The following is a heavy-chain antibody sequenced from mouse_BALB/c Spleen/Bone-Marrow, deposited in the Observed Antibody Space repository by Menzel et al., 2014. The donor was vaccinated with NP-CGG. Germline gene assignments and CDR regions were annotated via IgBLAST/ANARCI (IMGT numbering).Heavy chain of an antibody. D-gene: IGHD1-1*01. Sequence: EVNVVESGGGLVKPGGSLKLSCAASGFTFSSYAMSWVRQTPEKRLEWVATITSGGSYTYYPDNMKGRFTISRDNAKNTLYLQMSSLRSEDTAMYYCARPILYYCSLDYWGQGTTLTVSS. J-gene: IGHJ2*01. CDR3: ARPILYYCSLDY. V-gene: IGHV5-9-1*01. CDR2: ITSGGSYT. CDR1: GFTFSSYA.